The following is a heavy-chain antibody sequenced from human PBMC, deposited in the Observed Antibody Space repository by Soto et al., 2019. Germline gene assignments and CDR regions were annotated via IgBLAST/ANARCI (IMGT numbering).Heavy chain of an antibody. Sequence: SETLSLTCSVSGGSISNSNSNWWSWVRQPPGKGLEWIGEVSHSGSTSYNPSLKSRVTISVDTSKNQFSLKLSSVTAADTAVYYCARGRHILTGYYGYYYYGMDVWGQGTTVT. CDR3: ARGRHILTGYYGYYYYGMDV. CDR2: VSHSGST. J-gene: IGHJ6*02. D-gene: IGHD3-9*01. CDR1: GGSISNSNSNW. V-gene: IGHV4-4*02.